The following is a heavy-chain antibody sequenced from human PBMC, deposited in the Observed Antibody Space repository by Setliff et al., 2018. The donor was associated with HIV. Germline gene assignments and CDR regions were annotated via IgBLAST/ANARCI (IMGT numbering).Heavy chain of an antibody. CDR3: ATDLGSHALGP. CDR1: GDTLSDYY. V-gene: IGHV1-2*02. Sequence: GASVKVSCKASGDTLSDYYIHWVRQAPGQGLEWMGWINPDSGGTNYAQKFQGRVTMTRDTSLNTDYMEVRSLRSDETAVYYCATDLGSHALGPWGQGTLVTVSS. J-gene: IGHJ5*02. D-gene: IGHD6-13*01. CDR2: INPDSGGT.